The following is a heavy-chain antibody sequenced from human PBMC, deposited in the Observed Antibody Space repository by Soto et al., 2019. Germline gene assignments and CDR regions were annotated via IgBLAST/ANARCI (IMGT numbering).Heavy chain of an antibody. J-gene: IGHJ6*04. CDR1: GYIFTNYY. CDR3: VTDRATTPPLKLGIVGAIADCRYKGVDV. Sequence: QGRFVQSGAEVKKAGASVTVACKASGYIFTNYYIHWVRQAPGQGLEWMGIINPSDGSTDYAQRFQGIVTMTRDTSTDTVSLEMRNLRSEDKALYYCVTDRATTPPLKLGIVGAIADCRYKGVDVWGAGTTVTVTP. V-gene: IGHV1-46*01. D-gene: IGHD1-26*01. CDR2: INPSDGST.